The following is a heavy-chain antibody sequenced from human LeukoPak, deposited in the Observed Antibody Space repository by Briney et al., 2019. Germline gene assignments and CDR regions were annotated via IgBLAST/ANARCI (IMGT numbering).Heavy chain of an antibody. D-gene: IGHD3-22*01. CDR2: ISVRSNYL. V-gene: IGHV3-21*01. Sequence: GGSLRLSCAASGYTFSSFSINWVRQAPGKGLEWVSSISVRSNYLYYADSVRGRFTISRDDARDSLYLQMNSLRAEDTAVYYCVRLRRNSDTSGYYYYYDFWGQGTLVTVSS. J-gene: IGHJ4*02. CDR1: GYTFSSFS. CDR3: VRLRRNSDTSGYYYYYDF.